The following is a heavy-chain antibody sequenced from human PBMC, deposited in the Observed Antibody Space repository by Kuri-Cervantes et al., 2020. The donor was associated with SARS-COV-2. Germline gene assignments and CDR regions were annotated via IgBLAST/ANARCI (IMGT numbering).Heavy chain of an antibody. CDR3: ARDADSSGYSLLGTSFDY. J-gene: IGHJ4*02. D-gene: IGHD3-22*01. CDR2: IYSRGST. V-gene: IGHV3-66*03. CDR1: GFTFSGHW. Sequence: GGSLRLSCAASGFTFSGHWIHWVRQAPGKGLVWVSVIYSRGSTYYADSVKGRFTISRDNSKNTLYLQMNSLRAEDTAVYYCARDADSSGYSLLGTSFDYWGQGTLVTGSS.